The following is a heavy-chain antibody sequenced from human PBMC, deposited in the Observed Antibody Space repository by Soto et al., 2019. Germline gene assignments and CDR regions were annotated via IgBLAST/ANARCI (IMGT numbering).Heavy chain of an antibody. CDR3: ARRLGGSGWYYYFDY. D-gene: IGHD6-19*01. J-gene: IGHJ4*02. CDR2: ISGSGGST. CDR1: GFTFSSYA. Sequence: EVQLLESGGGLVQPGGSLRLSCAASGFTFSSYAMSWVRQAPGKGLEWVSAISGSGGSTYYADSEKGRFTISRDNSKNTLYLQMNSLRAEDTAVYYCARRLGGSGWYYYFDYWGQGTLVTVSS. V-gene: IGHV3-23*01.